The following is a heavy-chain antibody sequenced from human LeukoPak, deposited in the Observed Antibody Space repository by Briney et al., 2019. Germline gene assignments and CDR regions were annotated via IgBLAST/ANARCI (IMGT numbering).Heavy chain of an antibody. V-gene: IGHV3-30-3*01. D-gene: IGHD3-22*01. J-gene: IGHJ4*02. Sequence: GGSLRLSCAASGFTFSSYATHWVRQAPGKGLEWVAVISYDGSNKYYADSVKGRFTISRDNSKNTLYLQMNSLRAEDTAVYYCARVYRRPNYYDSSGYYYLTDYFDYWGQGTLVTVSS. CDR1: GFTFSSYA. CDR2: ISYDGSNK. CDR3: ARVYRRPNYYDSSGYYYLTDYFDY.